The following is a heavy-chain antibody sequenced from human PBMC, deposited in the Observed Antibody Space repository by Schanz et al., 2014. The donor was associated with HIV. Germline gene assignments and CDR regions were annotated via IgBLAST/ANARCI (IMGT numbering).Heavy chain of an antibody. D-gene: IGHD6-13*01. J-gene: IGHJ6*02. CDR2: IYYTGNI. CDR3: ARVGRAAAGFIYYYGMDV. CDR1: GGSISADY. V-gene: IGHV4-59*01. Sequence: QVQLQESGPGLVKPSETLSLTCSVSGGSISADYWGWIRQPPGKGLEWIGSIYYTGNINYNPSLKSRVRMSVDTSKNQFSLMVNSVTAADAAVYYCARVGRAAAGFIYYYGMDVWGQGTTVTVSS.